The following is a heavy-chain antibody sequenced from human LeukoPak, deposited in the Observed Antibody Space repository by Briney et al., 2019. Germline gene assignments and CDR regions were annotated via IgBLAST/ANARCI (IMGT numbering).Heavy chain of an antibody. J-gene: IGHJ6*02. CDR1: GYTFTSYG. V-gene: IGHV1-18*01. CDR2: ISAYNGNT. Sequence: GASVKVSCKASGYTFTSYGISWVRQAPGQGLEWMGWISAYNGNTNYAQKLQGRVTMTTDTSTSTAYMELRSLRSDDTAVYYCARDYPINAYYYGMDVWGQGTTVTVSS. CDR3: ARDYPINAYYYGMDV.